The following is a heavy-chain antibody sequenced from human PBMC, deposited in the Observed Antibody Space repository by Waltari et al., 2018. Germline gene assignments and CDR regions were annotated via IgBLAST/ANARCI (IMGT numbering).Heavy chain of an antibody. J-gene: IGHJ6*02. CDR1: GYTFTSYA. V-gene: IGHV7-4-1*02. D-gene: IGHD5-12*01. Sequence: QVQLLHSGSEFKKPGASVKVSCKASGYTFTSYAMNWVRQAPGQGLEWMGWINTNTGNPTYAQGFTGRFVFSLDTSVSTAYLQISSLKAEDTAVYYCARDSGYEDYAPYYYYGMDVWGQGTTVTVSS. CDR2: INTNTGNP. CDR3: ARDSGYEDYAPYYYYGMDV.